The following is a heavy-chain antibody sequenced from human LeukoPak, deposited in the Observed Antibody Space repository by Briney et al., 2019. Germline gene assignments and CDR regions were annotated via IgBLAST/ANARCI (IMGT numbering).Heavy chain of an antibody. Sequence: PETPSPTRGVSGGSISNTNWWSWVRQPPGQGLEWIGEISLTGLTHYNPSLESRVTVSLDKSKTQLSLNLTSVTAADTAVYYCSRENGAFSPFGYWGHRTLFTV. CDR2: ISLTGLT. D-gene: IGHD2-8*01. V-gene: IGHV4-4*03. CDR1: GGSISNTNW. J-gene: IGHJ4*01. CDR3: SRENGAFSPFGY.